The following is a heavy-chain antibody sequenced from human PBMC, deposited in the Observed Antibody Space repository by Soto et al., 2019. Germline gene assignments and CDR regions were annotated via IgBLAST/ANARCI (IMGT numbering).Heavy chain of an antibody. Sequence: XSVKVSCNASGYPFTSYGIIWVRQAPGQGLEWMGWISAYNGNTNYAQKLQGRVTMTTDTSTSTAYMELRSLRSDDTAVYYCAMSGSGSTGGYYYYGMDVWGQGTTVTVSS. CDR1: GYPFTSYG. V-gene: IGHV1-18*04. J-gene: IGHJ6*02. D-gene: IGHD3-10*01. CDR2: ISAYNGNT. CDR3: AMSGSGSTGGYYYYGMDV.